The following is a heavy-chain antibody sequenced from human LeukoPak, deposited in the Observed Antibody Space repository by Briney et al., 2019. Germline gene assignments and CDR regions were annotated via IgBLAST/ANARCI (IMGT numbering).Heavy chain of an antibody. V-gene: IGHV1-69*05. CDR3: ASDYADYSG. Sequence: SMYLSCNASGGSVSIYSIGWVRHAPGQWIEWKGWILPIFGTTTHAQKCQGRVTITTDESTSTAYIELSSLISEDTAVYYRASDYADYSGWGQEALVTVSS. D-gene: IGHD4-17*01. CDR2: ILPIFGTT. J-gene: IGHJ4*02. CDR1: GGSVSIYS.